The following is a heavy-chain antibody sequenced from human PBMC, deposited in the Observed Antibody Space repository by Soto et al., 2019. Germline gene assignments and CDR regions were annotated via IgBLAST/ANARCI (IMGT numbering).Heavy chain of an antibody. Sequence: WASVKVSCKASGYTFTSYAMHWVRQAPGQRLEWMGWINAGNGNTKYSQKFQGRVTITRDTSASTAYMELSSLRSEDTAVYYCAREVRPGVRFLEWLPGFLYWGQGTLVTVSS. CDR2: INAGNGNT. CDR3: AREVRPGVRFLEWLPGFLY. V-gene: IGHV1-3*01. J-gene: IGHJ4*02. CDR1: GYTFTSYA. D-gene: IGHD3-3*01.